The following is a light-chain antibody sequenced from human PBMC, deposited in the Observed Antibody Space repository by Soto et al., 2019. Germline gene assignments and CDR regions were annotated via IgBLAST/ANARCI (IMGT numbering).Light chain of an antibody. CDR1: SSDVGDYNY. CDR2: EVT. V-gene: IGLV2-14*03. Sequence: QSALTQPASVSGSPGQSITISCTGTSSDVGDYNYVSWYQQHPGRVPKLLIYEVTNRPSGVSNRFSGSKSGNTASLTIPGLQAEDEAHYYCNSYTSSGTLAFGGGTKLTVL. CDR3: NSYTSSGTLA. J-gene: IGLJ2*01.